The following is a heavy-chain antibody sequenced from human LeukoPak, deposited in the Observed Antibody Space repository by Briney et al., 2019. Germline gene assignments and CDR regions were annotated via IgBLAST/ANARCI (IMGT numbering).Heavy chain of an antibody. Sequence: SETLSLTCAVYGGSFSGYYWSWIRQPPGKGLEWIGEINHSGSTNYNPSLKSRVTISVDTSKNQFSLKLSSVTAADTAVYYCARGGRIPRLQYFDYWGQGTLVTASS. CDR2: INHSGST. J-gene: IGHJ4*02. CDR1: GGSFSGYY. V-gene: IGHV4-34*01. CDR3: ARGGRIPRLQYFDY. D-gene: IGHD5-18*01.